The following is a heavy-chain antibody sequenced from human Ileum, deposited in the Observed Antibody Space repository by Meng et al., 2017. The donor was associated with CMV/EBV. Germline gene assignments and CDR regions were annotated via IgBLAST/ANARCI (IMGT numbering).Heavy chain of an antibody. CDR1: GFTISHYA. CDR3: AKGDSAMVPEI. CDR2: INYSGGST. D-gene: IGHD5-18*01. Sequence: GESLKISCEASGFTISHYAMSWGRQAPGKGLEWVSAINYSGGSTYYADSVKGRFTISRDDSKNTLYLQMNSLRAEDTAIYYCAKGDSAMVPEIWGQGTLVTVSS. J-gene: IGHJ4*02. V-gene: IGHV3-23*01.